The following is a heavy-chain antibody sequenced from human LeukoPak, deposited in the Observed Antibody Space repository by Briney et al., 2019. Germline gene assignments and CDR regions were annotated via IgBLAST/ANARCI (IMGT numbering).Heavy chain of an antibody. J-gene: IGHJ6*03. Sequence: PGGSLRLSCAASGITFTNYAISWVRQAPGKGLEWVAVIWYDGSNKYYADSVKGRFTISRDNSKNTLYLQMNSLRAEDTAVYYCAKGGDCSSTSCYAYYYYYYYMDVWGKGTTVTVSS. D-gene: IGHD2-2*01. V-gene: IGHV3-33*06. CDR2: IWYDGSNK. CDR3: AKGGDCSSTSCYAYYYYYYYMDV. CDR1: GITFTNYA.